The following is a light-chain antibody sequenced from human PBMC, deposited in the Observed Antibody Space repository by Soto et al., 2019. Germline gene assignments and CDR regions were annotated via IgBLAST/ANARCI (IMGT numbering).Light chain of an antibody. Sequence: IPLTQSPSSLSASIGDRVTITCRASQGISSFLAWYQQKPGKAPKLLIYAASTLQSGITSRFSGSGSGTDFTLTISSLQPEDFATYYCQQLNIDSYPITFGQGTRLEIK. CDR3: QQLNIDSYPIT. J-gene: IGKJ5*01. V-gene: IGKV1-9*01. CDR1: QGISSF. CDR2: AAS.